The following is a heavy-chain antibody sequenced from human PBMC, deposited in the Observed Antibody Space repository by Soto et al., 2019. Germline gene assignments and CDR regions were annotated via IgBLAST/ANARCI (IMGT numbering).Heavy chain of an antibody. CDR3: ARGWLGRYYYDSSGYYDY. D-gene: IGHD3-22*01. CDR1: GGSFSGYY. V-gene: IGHV4-34*01. Sequence: TLSLTCAVYGGSFSGYYWSWTRQPPGKGLEWIGEINHSGSTNYNPSLKSRVTISVDTSKNQFSLKLSSVTAADTAVYYCARGWLGRYYYDSSGYYDYWGQGTLVTVSS. J-gene: IGHJ4*02. CDR2: INHSGST.